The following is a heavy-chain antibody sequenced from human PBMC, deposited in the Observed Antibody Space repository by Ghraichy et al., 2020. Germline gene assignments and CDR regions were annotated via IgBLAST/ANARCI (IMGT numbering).Heavy chain of an antibody. J-gene: IGHJ4*02. V-gene: IGHV3-23*01. D-gene: IGHD3-22*01. CDR2: LAYGAAGT. Sequence: GGSLRLSCAASGFPFSMYVMTWFRQAPGKGLEWVSTLAYGAAGTHYADSVKGRFTISRDNSKNTLYLQMNSLSAEDTAVYYCAKDAQHYDNSGSRFWGQGTLVTVSS. CDR1: GFPFSMYV. CDR3: AKDAQHYDNSGSRF.